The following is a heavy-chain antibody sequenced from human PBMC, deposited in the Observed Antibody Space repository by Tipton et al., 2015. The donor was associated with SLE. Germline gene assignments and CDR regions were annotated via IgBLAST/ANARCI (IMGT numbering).Heavy chain of an antibody. D-gene: IGHD4-17*01. V-gene: IGHV3-9*01. CDR3: AKEYGDYVLDY. CDR1: GFTFDDYA. CDR2: ISWNSGSI. J-gene: IGHJ4*02. Sequence: RSLRLSCAASGFTFDDYAMHWVRQAPGKGLEWVSGISWNSGSIGYADSVKGRFTISRDNAKNSLYLQMNSLRAEDTALYYCAKEYGDYVLDYWGQGTLVTVSS.